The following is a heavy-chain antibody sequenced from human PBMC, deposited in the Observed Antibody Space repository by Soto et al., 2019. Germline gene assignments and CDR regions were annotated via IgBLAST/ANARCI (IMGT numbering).Heavy chain of an antibody. CDR2: ISYDGSNK. J-gene: IGHJ3*02. D-gene: IGHD4-17*01. V-gene: IGHV3-30*18. CDR1: GFTFSNYG. Sequence: QVQMVESGGGVVPPGRSLRLSCAASGFTFSNYGMHWVRQAPGKGLEWVAVISYDGSNKYYADSVKGRFTISRDNSKDTLDLQMNSLRAEDTAVYYCAKHLRWYDEDTFDIWGHGTMVTVSS. CDR3: AKHLRWYDEDTFDI.